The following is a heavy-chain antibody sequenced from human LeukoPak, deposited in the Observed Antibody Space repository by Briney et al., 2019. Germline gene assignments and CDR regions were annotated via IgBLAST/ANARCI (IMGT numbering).Heavy chain of an antibody. CDR2: ISGSAGSI. D-gene: IGHD1-26*01. CDR3: AKDPYYETAGYFDY. J-gene: IGHJ4*02. Sequence: GGSLRLSCAASGFSFSSYAMSWVRQAPGKGLEWVSAISGSAGSINYADSVKGRSTISRDNSKNTLYLQMNSLRAEDTAVYYCAKDPYYETAGYFDYWGQGTLVTVSS. CDR1: GFSFSSYA. V-gene: IGHV3-23*01.